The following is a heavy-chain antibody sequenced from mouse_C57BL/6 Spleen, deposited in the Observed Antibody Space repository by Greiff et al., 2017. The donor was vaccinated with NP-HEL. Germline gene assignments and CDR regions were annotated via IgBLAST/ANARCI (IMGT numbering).Heavy chain of an antibody. CDR3: AISSSWFAY. D-gene: IGHD1-1*01. V-gene: IGHV1-81*01. J-gene: IGHJ3*01. CDR1: GYTFTSYG. Sequence: QVQLQQSGAELARPGASVKLSCKASGYTFTSYGISWVKQRTGQGLEWIGEIYPRSGNTYYNEKFKGKATLTADKSSSTAYIGLRSLTSEDSAVDFCAISSSWFAYWGQGTLVTVSA. CDR2: IYPRSGNT.